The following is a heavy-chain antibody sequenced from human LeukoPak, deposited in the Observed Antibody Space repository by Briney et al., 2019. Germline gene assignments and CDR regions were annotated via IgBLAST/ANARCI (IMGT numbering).Heavy chain of an antibody. Sequence: PSETLSLTCTVSGGSISSGDYYWSWIRQPPGKGLEWIGYIYYSGSTYYNPSLKSRVTISVDTSKNQFSLKLSSVTAADTAVYYCARDSTYGDYDRRGASDIWGQGTMVTVSS. J-gene: IGHJ3*02. CDR1: GGSISSGDYY. CDR3: ARDSTYGDYDRRGASDI. V-gene: IGHV4-30-4*01. D-gene: IGHD4-17*01. CDR2: IYYSGST.